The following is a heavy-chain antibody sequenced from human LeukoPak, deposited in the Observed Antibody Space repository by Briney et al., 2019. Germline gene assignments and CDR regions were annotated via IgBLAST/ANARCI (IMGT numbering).Heavy chain of an antibody. CDR1: GFTFSSYW. J-gene: IGHJ6*03. D-gene: IGHD3-10*01. V-gene: IGHV3-74*01. CDR3: ARALGGSGRPSYYMDV. Sequence: SGGSLRLSCAASGFTFSSYWMHWVRQAPGKGLVWASRINSYGSSTSYADSVKGRFTISRDNAKNTLYLQMNSLRAEDTAVYYCARALGGSGRPSYYMDVWGKGTTVTVSS. CDR2: INSYGSST.